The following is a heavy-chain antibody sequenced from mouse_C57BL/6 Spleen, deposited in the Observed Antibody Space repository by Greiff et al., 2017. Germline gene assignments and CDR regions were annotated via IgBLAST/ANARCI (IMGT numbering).Heavy chain of an antibody. J-gene: IGHJ4*01. V-gene: IGHV5-9-1*02. CDR1: GFTFSSYA. CDR3: TIEDDYDVWVPMDY. D-gene: IGHD2-4*01. Sequence: DVKLVESGAGLVKPGGSLKLSCAASGFTFSSYAMSWVRQTPEQRLEWVAYISSGGDYIYYADNVKGRFTISSDNARNTLYLQMSSLKSEDTAMYYFTIEDDYDVWVPMDYWGQGTSVTVSS. CDR2: ISSGGDYI.